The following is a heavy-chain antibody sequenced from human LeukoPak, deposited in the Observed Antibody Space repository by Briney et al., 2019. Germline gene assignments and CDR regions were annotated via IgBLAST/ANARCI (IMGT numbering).Heavy chain of an antibody. J-gene: IGHJ4*02. CDR3: ASSVSSRWAIIDY. CDR1: ASTFTSYY. CDR2: INPNSGGT. Sequence: ASVTVSCTSSASTFTSYYMHWVRQAPGQGLEWLGWINPNSGGTNYAQRFQGRVTMTRDTSITTAYMELSRLSSDDTAVYYCASSVSSRWAIIDYWGQGTLVTVSS. V-gene: IGHV1-2*02. D-gene: IGHD6-13*01.